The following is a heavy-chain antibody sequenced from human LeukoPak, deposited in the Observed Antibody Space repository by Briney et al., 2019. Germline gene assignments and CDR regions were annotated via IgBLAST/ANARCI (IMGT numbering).Heavy chain of an antibody. V-gene: IGHV3-15*01. D-gene: IGHD1-26*01. CDR1: GFTFSSYS. Sequence: GGSLRLSCAASGFTFSSYSMNWVRQAPGKGLEWVARIRDKNDGGTTDYAAPVIGRFTISRDDSKNTLFLRMNSLTTEGTAVYYCTTDRGSYIDYWGQGTLVTVSS. CDR3: TTDRGSYIDY. J-gene: IGHJ4*02. CDR2: IRDKNDGGTT.